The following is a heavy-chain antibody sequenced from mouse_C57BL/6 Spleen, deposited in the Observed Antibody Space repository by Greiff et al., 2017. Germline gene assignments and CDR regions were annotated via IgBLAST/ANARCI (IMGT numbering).Heavy chain of an antibody. CDR2: IDPEDGET. CDR3: ARFGYDEKDVDVWAD. Sequence: VQLQQSGAELVKPGASVKLSCTASGFNIKDYYMHWVKQRTEQGLAWIGRIDPEDGETKYAPKFQGKAPITADTSSTTAYLPLSSLTSEDTAVYYCARFGYDEKDVDVWADWGQGTLVTVSA. J-gene: IGHJ3*01. D-gene: IGHD2-2*01. V-gene: IGHV14-2*01. CDR1: GFNIKDYY.